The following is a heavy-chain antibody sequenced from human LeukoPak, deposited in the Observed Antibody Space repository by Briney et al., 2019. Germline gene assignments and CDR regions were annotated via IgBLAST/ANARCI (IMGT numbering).Heavy chain of an antibody. J-gene: IGHJ4*02. D-gene: IGHD3-22*01. V-gene: IGHV3-9*01. CDR3: AKGDDSSGYSSFDY. CDR1: GLTFDDYA. CDR2: ISWNSGSI. Sequence: SLRLSCAASGLTFDDYAIPWVRQAPGKGLEWVSAISWNSGSIGYADSVKCRFTISRDNDKKSLYLQMNSLRADDRALYYCAKGDDSSGYSSFDYWGQGSLVTVCS.